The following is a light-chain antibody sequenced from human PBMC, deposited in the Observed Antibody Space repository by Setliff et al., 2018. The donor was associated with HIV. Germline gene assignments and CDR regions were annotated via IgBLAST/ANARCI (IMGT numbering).Light chain of an antibody. Sequence: QSALAQPASVSGSPGQSITISCTGTSSDVGGSNYVSWYQQHTGKAPKLMIYEVSNRPSWVSNRFSGSKSGNTASLTISGLQAEDEADYYCSSYTFISTPYVFGTGTKVTVL. CDR1: SSDVGGSNY. CDR2: EVS. V-gene: IGLV2-14*01. J-gene: IGLJ1*01. CDR3: SSYTFISTPYV.